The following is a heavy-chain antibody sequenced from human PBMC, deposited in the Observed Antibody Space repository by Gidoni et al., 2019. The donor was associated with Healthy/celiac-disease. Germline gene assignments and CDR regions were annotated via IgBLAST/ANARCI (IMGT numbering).Heavy chain of an antibody. V-gene: IGHV3-74*01. CDR3: ARDLQYSSGWYYYYYYGMDV. D-gene: IGHD6-19*01. J-gene: IGHJ6*02. Sequence: EVQLVESGGGLAQPGGSLRLSCAASGFTFSSYWMHWVRQAPGKGLVWVSRINSDGSSTSYADSVKGRFTISRDNAKNTLYLQMNSLRAEDTAVYYCARDLQYSSGWYYYYYYGMDVWGQGTTVTVSS. CDR2: INSDGSST. CDR1: GFTFSSYW.